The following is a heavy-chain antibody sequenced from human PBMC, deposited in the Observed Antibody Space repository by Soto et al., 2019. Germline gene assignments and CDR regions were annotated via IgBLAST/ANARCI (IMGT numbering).Heavy chain of an antibody. V-gene: IGHV3-21*01. J-gene: IGHJ5*02. CDR3: ARAYYDFWSGYIDNWFDP. CDR2: ISSSSSYI. D-gene: IGHD3-3*01. CDR1: GFTFSSYS. Sequence: LRLSCAASGFTFSSYSMNWVRQAPGKGLEWVSSISSSSSYIYYADSVKGRFTTSRDNAKNSLYLQMNSLRAEDTAVYYCARAYYDFWSGYIDNWFDPWGQGTPVTVSS.